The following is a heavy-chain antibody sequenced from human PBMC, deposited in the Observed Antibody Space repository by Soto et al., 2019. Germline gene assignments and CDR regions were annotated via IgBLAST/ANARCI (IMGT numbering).Heavy chain of an antibody. CDR3: RGCSRYCTDV. Sequence: QLQLQESGPGLVKPSETLSLTCSVSGGSIRSSSYWGWIRQPPGKGLEWIGSIYSTGSTYYNPSLTSPVTTVVDTSNNYFPLNLISVAAAATVVYYGRGCSRYCTDVWGQGTALTVSS. J-gene: IGHJ6*02. V-gene: IGHV4-39*02. CDR1: GGSIRSSSY. CDR2: IYSTGST. D-gene: IGHD6-13*01.